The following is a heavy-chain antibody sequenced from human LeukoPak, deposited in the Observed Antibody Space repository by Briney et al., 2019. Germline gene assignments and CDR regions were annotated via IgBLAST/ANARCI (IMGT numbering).Heavy chain of an antibody. V-gene: IGHV3-23*01. D-gene: IGHD3-10*01. J-gene: IGHJ4*02. CDR2: ISGSGGRT. Sequence: GGSLRVSCAASGFTFSNYAMSWVRQALGKGLEWVSVISGSGGRTHYEDSVKGRFTISRDNSKNALYLQMDSLRAEDTAVYYCGSRSGTSDYALQQFDYWGQGIQVTVSS. CDR1: GFTFSNYA. CDR3: GSRSGTSDYALQQFDY.